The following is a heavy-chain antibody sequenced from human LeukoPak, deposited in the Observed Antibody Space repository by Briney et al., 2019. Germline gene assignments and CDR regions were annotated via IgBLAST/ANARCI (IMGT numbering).Heavy chain of an antibody. D-gene: IGHD2-15*01. J-gene: IGHJ6*03. CDR2: IKQDGSEK. CDR3: ARVLRYCSGGNCYSGGLGYMDV. Sequence: GGSLRLSCAASGFTFSSDWMNWVRQAPGKGLEWVANIKQDGSEKYYVESVKGRFTISRDNAKSSLFLQMNSLRAEDTAVYYCARVLRYCSGGNCYSGGLGYMDVWGKGTTVTISS. CDR1: GFTFSSDW. V-gene: IGHV3-7*03.